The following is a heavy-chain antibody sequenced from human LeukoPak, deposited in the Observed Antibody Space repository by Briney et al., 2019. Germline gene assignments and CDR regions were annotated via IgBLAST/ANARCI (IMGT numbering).Heavy chain of an antibody. CDR2: IYSGGST. CDR3: AAEIYYYYGMDV. J-gene: IGHJ6*02. V-gene: IGHV3-53*01. Sequence: PGGSLRLSCAASGFTVSSNYMSWVRQAPGKGLEWVSVIYSGGSTYYADSVKGRFTISRDNSKNTLYLQMNSLRAEDTAVYYCAAEIYYYYGMDVWGQGTTVTVSS. CDR1: GFTVSSNY.